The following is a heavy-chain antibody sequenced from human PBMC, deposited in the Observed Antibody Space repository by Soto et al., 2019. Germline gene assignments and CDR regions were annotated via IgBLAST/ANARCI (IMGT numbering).Heavy chain of an antibody. J-gene: IGHJ4*02. CDR3: ARVYYDYMWGSYPLGY. Sequence: EVQLVASGGGLVQPGGSLRLSCAASGFTFSSHWMSWVRQAPGKGLEWLASIKQDGSEKHYVDSVKGRFTISRDNAKNSLYLQMNSLRVEDTAVYYCARVYYDYMWGSYPLGYWGQGTLGTVSS. CDR2: IKQDGSEK. D-gene: IGHD3-16*02. CDR1: GFTFSSHW. V-gene: IGHV3-7*01.